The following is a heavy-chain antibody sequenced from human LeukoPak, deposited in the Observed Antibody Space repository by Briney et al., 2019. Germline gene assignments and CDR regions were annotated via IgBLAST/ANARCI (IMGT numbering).Heavy chain of an antibody. CDR3: KEVYF. CDR2: ISYDGSNK. CDR1: GFTFSSYG. V-gene: IGHV3-30*03. J-gene: IGHJ4*02. Sequence: PGGSLRLSCAASGFTFSSYGMHWARQAPGKGLEWVAVISYDGSNKFYADSVKGRFTISRDNSKNTLYLQMNSLRAGDTAVYYCKEVYFWGQGTLVTVSS.